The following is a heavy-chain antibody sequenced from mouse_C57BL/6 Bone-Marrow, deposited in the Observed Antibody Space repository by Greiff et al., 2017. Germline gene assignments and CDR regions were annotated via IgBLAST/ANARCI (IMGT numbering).Heavy chain of an antibody. CDR3: ASSAYYNFAY. V-gene: IGHV1-4*01. Sequence: VKVVESGAELARPGASVKMSCKASGYTFTSYTMHWVKQRPGQGLEWIGYINPSSGYTKYNQKFKDKATLTADKSSSTAYMQLSSLTSEDSAVYYCASSAYYNFAYWGQGTLVTVSA. J-gene: IGHJ3*01. D-gene: IGHD2-12*01. CDR1: GYTFTSYT. CDR2: INPSSGYT.